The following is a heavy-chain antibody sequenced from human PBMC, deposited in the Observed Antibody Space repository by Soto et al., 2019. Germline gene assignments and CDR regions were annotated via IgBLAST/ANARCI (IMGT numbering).Heavy chain of an antibody. CDR1: GFSLSTSGVG. Sequence: QITLKESGPTLVKPTQTLTLTCTFSGFSLSTSGVGVGWIRQPPGKALEWLALIYWDDDKRYSPSLKSRLTITKDTPKNKVVLTMSNMDTVDTATYYCAHSSEEEEMTEVDPLDYWGQGTLVTVSS. D-gene: IGHD3-22*01. CDR2: IYWDDDK. CDR3: AHSSEEEEMTEVDPLDY. V-gene: IGHV2-5*02. J-gene: IGHJ4*02.